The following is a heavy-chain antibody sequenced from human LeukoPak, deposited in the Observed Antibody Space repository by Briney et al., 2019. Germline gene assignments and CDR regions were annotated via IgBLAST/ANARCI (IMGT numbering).Heavy chain of an antibody. D-gene: IGHD2-2*01. CDR3: ARVRRYCSSTSCYAPLFDY. CDR2: IGAYNGNT. J-gene: IGHJ4*02. CDR1: GYTFTGSG. Sequence: GASVKVSCKAPGYTFTGSGGSWGREAPGQGLEWMGWIGAYNGNTNYAQKRQGRVTMTTDTSTSTAYMELRSLRSDDTAVYYCARVRRYCSSTSCYAPLFDYWGQGTLVTVSS. V-gene: IGHV1-18*01.